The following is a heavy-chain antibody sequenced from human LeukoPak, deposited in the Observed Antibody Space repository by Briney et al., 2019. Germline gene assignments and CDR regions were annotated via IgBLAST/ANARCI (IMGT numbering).Heavy chain of an antibody. CDR3: ANPFYGSGPRGY. CDR1: GFTFSTYD. Sequence: LPGGSLRLSCAASGFTFSTYDMTWVRQAPGKALEWFSAIGSSGSTYYAVSVNGRFPIYRENSKNTLYLQMNSLRAEDTAIYYCANPFYGSGPRGYWGQGTLVTVSS. D-gene: IGHD3-10*01. J-gene: IGHJ4*02. CDR2: IGSSGST. V-gene: IGHV3-23*01.